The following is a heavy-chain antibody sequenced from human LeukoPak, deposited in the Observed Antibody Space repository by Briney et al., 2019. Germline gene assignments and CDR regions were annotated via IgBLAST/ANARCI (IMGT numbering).Heavy chain of an antibody. Sequence: SETLSLTCTVSGGSISSSSYYWGWIRQPPGKGLEWIGGIYYSGSTYYNPSLKSRVTISVDTSKNQFSLKLSSVTAADTAVYYCARHPLYSYSSGWYYGMDVWGQGTTVTVSS. CDR1: GGSISSSSYY. CDR3: ARHPLYSYSSGWYYGMDV. J-gene: IGHJ6*02. D-gene: IGHD6-19*01. CDR2: IYYSGST. V-gene: IGHV4-39*01.